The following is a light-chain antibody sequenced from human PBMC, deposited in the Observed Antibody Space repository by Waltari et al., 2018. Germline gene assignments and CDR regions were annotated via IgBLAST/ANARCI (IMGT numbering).Light chain of an antibody. CDR1: QSVLYSPNNKDS. V-gene: IGKV4-1*01. CDR3: QQSYSTPLT. J-gene: IGKJ4*01. Sequence: DIVMTQSPDSLAMSLGERATINCKSSQSVLYSPNNKDSLAWYQQKPGLPPKLLIYWASTRESGVPDRFSGSGSGTDFTLTISSLQAEDVAVYYCQQSYSTPLTFGGGTRVEIK. CDR2: WAS.